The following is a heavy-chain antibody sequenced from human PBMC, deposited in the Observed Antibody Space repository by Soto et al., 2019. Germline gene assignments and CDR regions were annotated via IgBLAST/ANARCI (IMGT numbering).Heavy chain of an antibody. CDR1: GFTFSSYA. V-gene: IGHV3-23*01. CDR3: QSQLRYYYGMDV. Sequence: GGSLRLSCAASGFTFSSYAMSWVRQAPGKGLEWVSAISGSGGSTYYADSVKGRFTISRDNSKNTLYLQMNSLRAEDTAVYYCQSQLRYYYGMDVWGQGTTVTVSS. CDR2: ISGSGGST. D-gene: IGHD2-2*01. J-gene: IGHJ6*01.